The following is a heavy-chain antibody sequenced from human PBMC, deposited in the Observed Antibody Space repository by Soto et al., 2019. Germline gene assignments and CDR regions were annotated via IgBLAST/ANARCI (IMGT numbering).Heavy chain of an antibody. CDR1: GYSFTSYW. CDR2: IYPGDSDT. D-gene: IGHD2-8*01. CDR3: ARANGARGVYYYYGMDV. V-gene: IGHV5-51*01. J-gene: IGHJ6*02. Sequence: PGESQKISCKGSGYSFTSYWIGWVRQMPGKSLEWMGIIYPGDSDTRYSPSFQGQVTISADKSISTAYLQWSSLKASDTAMYYCARANGARGVYYYYGMDVWGQGTTVTVSS.